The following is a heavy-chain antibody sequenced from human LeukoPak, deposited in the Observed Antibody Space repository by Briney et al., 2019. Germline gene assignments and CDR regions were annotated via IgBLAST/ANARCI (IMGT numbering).Heavy chain of an antibody. D-gene: IGHD3-3*01. CDR1: GYTFTGYY. CDR3: ARSSYYDFWSGYFEYFQH. J-gene: IGHJ1*01. Sequence: GASVKVSCKASGYTFTGYYMHWVRQAPGQGLEWMGWINPNSGGTNYAQKFQGRVTMTRDTSISTAYMELSRLRSDDTAVYYCARSSYYDFWSGYFEYFQHWGQGTLVTVSS. CDR2: INPNSGGT. V-gene: IGHV1-2*02.